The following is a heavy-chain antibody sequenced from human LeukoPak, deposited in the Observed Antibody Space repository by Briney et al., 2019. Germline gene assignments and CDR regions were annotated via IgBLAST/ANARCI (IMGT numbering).Heavy chain of an antibody. CDR1: GYSFSNYW. Sequence: GESLKISCKVSGYSFSNYWIGWVRQMPGKGLEWMAIIYPADSDVRYGPSFEGRVTISADNSINTAYLQWSSLKASDTAMYYCATPVIGSNDYWGQGTLVLVSS. CDR2: IYPADSDV. J-gene: IGHJ4*02. CDR3: ATPVIGSNDY. V-gene: IGHV5-51*01. D-gene: IGHD2-2*03.